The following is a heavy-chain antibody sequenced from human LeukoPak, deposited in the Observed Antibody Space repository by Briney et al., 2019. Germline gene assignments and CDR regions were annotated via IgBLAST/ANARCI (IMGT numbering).Heavy chain of an antibody. CDR1: GDSITSSYY. D-gene: IGHD6-13*01. CDR3: ARPRIAATFDAFDI. J-gene: IGHJ3*02. Sequence: SETLSLTCNVSGDSITSSYYWSWIRQPPGKGLEWIAYIYYTGTTNYNPSLKSRVTMSVDTSKNQFSLKLSSVTAADTAVYYCARPRIAATFDAFDIWGRGTMVTVSS. V-gene: IGHV4-59*08. CDR2: IYYTGTT.